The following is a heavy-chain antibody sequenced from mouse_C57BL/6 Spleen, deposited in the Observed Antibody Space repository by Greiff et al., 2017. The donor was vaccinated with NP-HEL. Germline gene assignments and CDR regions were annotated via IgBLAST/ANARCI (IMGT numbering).Heavy chain of an antibody. Sequence: VKLQESGAELVKPGASVKLSCKASGYTFTEYTIHWVKQRSGQGLEWIGWFYPGSGSIKYNEKFKDKATLTADKSSSTVYMELSRLTSEDSAVYFCARHEAPYDYDGSWFAYWGQGTLVTVSA. CDR3: ARHEAPYDYDGSWFAY. V-gene: IGHV1-62-2*01. J-gene: IGHJ3*01. CDR2: FYPGSGSI. D-gene: IGHD2-4*01. CDR1: GYTFTEYT.